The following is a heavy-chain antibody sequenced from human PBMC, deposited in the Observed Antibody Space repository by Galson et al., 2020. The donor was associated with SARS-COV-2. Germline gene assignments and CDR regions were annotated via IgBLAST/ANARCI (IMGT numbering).Heavy chain of an antibody. J-gene: IGHJ5*02. CDR3: ARAGIVGAASSAWFDP. CDR1: GFTFSSYS. V-gene: IGHV3-21*01. Sequence: GESLKISCAASGFTFSSYSMNWVRQAPGKGLEWVSSISSSSYIYYADSVKGRFTISRDNAKNSLYLQMNSLRAEDTAVYYCARAGIVGAASSAWFDPWGQGTLVTVSS. CDR2: ISSSSYI. D-gene: IGHD1-26*01.